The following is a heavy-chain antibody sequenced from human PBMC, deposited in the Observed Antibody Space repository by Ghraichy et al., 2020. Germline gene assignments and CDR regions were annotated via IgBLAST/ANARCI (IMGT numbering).Heavy chain of an antibody. D-gene: IGHD1/OR15-1a*01. CDR3: ARVCRRQLEQGAFDI. V-gene: IGHV3-33*08. CDR1: GFTFSSYG. CDR2: VWYDGSNK. Sequence: SLRLSCAASGFTFSSYGMHWVRQAPGKGLEWVAVVWYDGSNKYYADSVKGRFTISRDNSKNTLYLQMNSLRAEDTALYYCARVCRRQLEQGAFDIWGQGTMVTVSS. J-gene: IGHJ3*02.